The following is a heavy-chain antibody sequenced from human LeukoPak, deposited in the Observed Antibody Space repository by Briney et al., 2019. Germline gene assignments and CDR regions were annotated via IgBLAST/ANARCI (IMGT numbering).Heavy chain of an antibody. Sequence: PSETLSLTCTVSGGSISRDTYYWGWIRQPPGKGLEWIGNIYYSGSTYYNPSLKSRVTISVDTSKSQFSLKVTSVTAADTAVYYCARQTGSGLFILPGGQGTLVTVSS. CDR2: IYYSGST. CDR1: GGSISRDTYY. D-gene: IGHD3/OR15-3a*01. CDR3: ARQTGSGLFILP. V-gene: IGHV4-39*01. J-gene: IGHJ4*02.